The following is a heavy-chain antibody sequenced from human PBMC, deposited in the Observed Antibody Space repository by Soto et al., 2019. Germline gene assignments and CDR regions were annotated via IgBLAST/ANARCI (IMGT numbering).Heavy chain of an antibody. CDR3: ARDLGCEPTCYYYGMDV. D-gene: IGHD3-16*01. Sequence: ASVKVSCKASRYTFTGYYMHWVRQAPGQGLEWMGWINPNSGGTNYAQKFQGRVTMTGDTSISTAYMELSRLRSDDTAVYYCARDLGCEPTCYYYGMDVWGQGTTVTVSS. CDR2: INPNSGGT. CDR1: RYTFTGYY. J-gene: IGHJ6*02. V-gene: IGHV1-2*02.